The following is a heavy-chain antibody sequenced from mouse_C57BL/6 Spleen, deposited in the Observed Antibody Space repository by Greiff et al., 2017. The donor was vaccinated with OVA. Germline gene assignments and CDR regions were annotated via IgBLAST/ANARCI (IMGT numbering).Heavy chain of an antibody. D-gene: IGHD2-1*01. J-gene: IGHJ1*03. V-gene: IGHV1-22*01. CDR3: ARSVIYYGNYGGYFDV. CDR1: GYTFTDYN. Sequence: EVQLQQSGPELVKPGASVKMSCKASGYTFTDYNMHWVKQSHGKSLEWIGYINPNNGGTSYNQKFKGKATLTVNKSSSTAYMELRSLTSEDSAVYYCARSVIYYGNYGGYFDVWGTGTTVTVSS. CDR2: INPNNGGT.